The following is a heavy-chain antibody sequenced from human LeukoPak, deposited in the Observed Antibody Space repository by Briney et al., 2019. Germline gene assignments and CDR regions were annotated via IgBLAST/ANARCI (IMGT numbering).Heavy chain of an antibody. Sequence: GGSLRLSCAASGFTFSNYAMSWVRQAPGRGLEWVSVISGCCGSTYYADSVEGRFTISRDNAKNLLYLQMNSLRAEDTAVYYCAREGGNWGEGYFDYWGQGTLVTVSS. CDR1: GFTFSNYA. CDR2: ISGCCGST. V-gene: IGHV3-23*01. CDR3: AREGGNWGEGYFDY. D-gene: IGHD7-27*01. J-gene: IGHJ4*02.